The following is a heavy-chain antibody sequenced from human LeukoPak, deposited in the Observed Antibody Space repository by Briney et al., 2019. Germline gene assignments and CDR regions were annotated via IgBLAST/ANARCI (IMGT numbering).Heavy chain of an antibody. V-gene: IGHV4-59*01. CDR2: ISYRGSA. CDR1: GDSISSYY. CDR3: ARYRLGYCSSTSCYAGYYFDY. D-gene: IGHD2-2*01. J-gene: IGHJ4*02. Sequence: PSETLSLTCTVSGDSISSYYWSWIRQPPGEGLEWGGYISYRGSANYNPSLKSRVTISVNTSKNQFSLKLSSVTAADTAVYYCARYRLGYCSSTSCYAGYYFDYWGQGTLVTVTS.